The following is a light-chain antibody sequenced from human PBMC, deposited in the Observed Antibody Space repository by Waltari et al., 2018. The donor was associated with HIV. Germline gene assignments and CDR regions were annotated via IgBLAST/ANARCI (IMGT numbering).Light chain of an antibody. CDR2: EVS. CDR1: SSDVGSYNL. CDR3: CSYAGSSTSYVV. J-gene: IGLJ2*01. Sequence: QSALTQPASVSGSPGQSITISCTGTSSDVGSYNLVSWYQQHPGKAPKLMIYEVSKRPSGFSNRFSGSKSGNTASLTISGLQAEDEADYYCCSYAGSSTSYVVFGGGTKLTVL. V-gene: IGLV2-23*02.